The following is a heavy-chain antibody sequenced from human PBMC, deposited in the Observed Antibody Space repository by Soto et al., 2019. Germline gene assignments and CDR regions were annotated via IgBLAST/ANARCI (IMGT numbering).Heavy chain of an antibody. CDR2: IYYSGST. D-gene: IGHD2-2*01. V-gene: IGHV4-39*01. CDR3: ARQGCSSTSCYYFDY. CDR1: GGSISSSSYY. J-gene: IGHJ4*02. Sequence: SETLSLTCTVSGGSISSSSYYWGWIRQPPGKGLEWIGSIYYSGSTYYNPSLKSRVTISVDTSKNQFSLKLSSVTAADTAVYYCARQGCSSTSCYYFDYWGQGTLVTVSS.